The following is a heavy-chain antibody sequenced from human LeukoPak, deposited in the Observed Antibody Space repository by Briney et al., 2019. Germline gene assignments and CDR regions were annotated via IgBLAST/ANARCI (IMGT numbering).Heavy chain of an antibody. CDR3: ARAGYNYGYNYYMDV. J-gene: IGHJ6*03. Sequence: GGSLRLSCAASGFNLNDYSMNWVRQAPGKGMEWVSSISSGSSYIYYADSVKGQFTISRDNAKNSLYLQMNSLRAEDTAVYYCARAGYNYGYNYYMDVWGKGTTVTASS. D-gene: IGHD5-18*01. V-gene: IGHV3-21*01. CDR2: ISSGSSYI. CDR1: GFNLNDYS.